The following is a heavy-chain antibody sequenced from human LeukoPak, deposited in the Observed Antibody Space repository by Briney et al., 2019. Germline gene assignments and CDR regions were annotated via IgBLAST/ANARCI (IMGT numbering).Heavy chain of an antibody. J-gene: IGHJ4*02. CDR3: AREYCSSTSCPLDY. D-gene: IGHD2-2*01. CDR1: GFTFSSYA. CDR2: ISSNGGST. V-gene: IGHV3-64*01. Sequence: PGGSLRLSCAASGFTFSSYAMLWVRQAPGKGLEYVSAISSNGGSTYYANSVKGRFTISRDNSKNTLYLQMGSLRAEDMAVYYCAREYCSSTSCPLDYWGQGTLVTVSS.